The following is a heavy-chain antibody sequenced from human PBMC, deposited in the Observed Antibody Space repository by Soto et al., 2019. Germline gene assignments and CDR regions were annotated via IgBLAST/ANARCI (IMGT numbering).Heavy chain of an antibody. CDR1: GGSFSGYY. Sequence: SETLSLTCAVYGGSFSGYYWSWIRQPPGKGLEWIGEINHSGSTNYNPSLKSRVTISVDTSKNQFSLKLSSVTAADTAVYYCARVARSYGFIGYWGQGTLVTVSS. CDR2: INHSGST. J-gene: IGHJ4*02. V-gene: IGHV4-34*01. D-gene: IGHD5-18*01. CDR3: ARVARSYGFIGY.